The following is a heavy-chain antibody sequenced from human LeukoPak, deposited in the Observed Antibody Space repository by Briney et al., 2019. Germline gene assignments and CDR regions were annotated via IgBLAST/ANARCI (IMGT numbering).Heavy chain of an antibody. Sequence: GGSLRLSCAASGFTFSNYWMSWVRQAPGKGLEWVANIKRDGSDKYYVVSVEGRFTISRDNAKNSLFLQMSGLRAEDTAVYYCTTRGGSFSIFDYWGQGTLVTVSS. D-gene: IGHD1-26*01. J-gene: IGHJ4*02. CDR3: TTRGGSFSIFDY. CDR1: GFTFSNYW. CDR2: IKRDGSDK. V-gene: IGHV3-7*03.